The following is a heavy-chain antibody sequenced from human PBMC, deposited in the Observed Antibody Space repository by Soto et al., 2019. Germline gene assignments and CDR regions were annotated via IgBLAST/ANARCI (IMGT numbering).Heavy chain of an antibody. V-gene: IGHV1-69*06. CDR1: GGTFSSYA. D-gene: IGHD3-3*01. Sequence: GASVKVSCKASGGTFSSYAISWVRQAPGQGLEWMGGIIPIFGTANYAQKFQGRVTITADKSTSTAYMELGSLRSEDTAVYYCARVPWIIKIFGVVTKNWFDPWGQGTLVTVSS. J-gene: IGHJ5*02. CDR3: ARVPWIIKIFGVVTKNWFDP. CDR2: IIPIFGTA.